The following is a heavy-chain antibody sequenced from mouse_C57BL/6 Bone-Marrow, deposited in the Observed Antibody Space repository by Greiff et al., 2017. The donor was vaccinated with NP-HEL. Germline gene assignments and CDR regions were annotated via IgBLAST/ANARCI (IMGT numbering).Heavy chain of an antibody. CDR1: GYSITSGYY. CDR2: ISYDGSN. Sequence: DVKLQESGPGLVKPSQSLSLTCSVTGYSITSGYYWNWIRQFPGNKLEWMGYISYDGSNNYNPSLKNRISITRDTSKNQFFLKLNSVTTEDTATYYCARDGLLRYWGQGTTLTVSS. CDR3: ARDGLLRY. J-gene: IGHJ2*01. D-gene: IGHD1-1*01. V-gene: IGHV3-6*01.